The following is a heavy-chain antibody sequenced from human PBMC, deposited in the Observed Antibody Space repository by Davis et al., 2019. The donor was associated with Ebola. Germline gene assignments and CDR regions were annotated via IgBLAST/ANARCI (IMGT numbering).Heavy chain of an antibody. CDR3: AIVPRGYDRDD. V-gene: IGHV1-3*01. CDR1: GYTFTSYA. J-gene: IGHJ4*02. CDR2: INAGNGNT. D-gene: IGHD5-12*01. Sequence: AASVKVSCKASGYTFTSYAMHWVRQAPGQRLEWMGWINAGNGNTKYSQKFQGRVTMTRDTSTSTVYMELSRLTSDDTAVYYCAIVPRGYDRDDWGQGALVTVSS.